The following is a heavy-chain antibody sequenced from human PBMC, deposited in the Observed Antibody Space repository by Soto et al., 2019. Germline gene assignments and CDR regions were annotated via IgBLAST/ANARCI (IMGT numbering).Heavy chain of an antibody. CDR2: IWYDGSNK. V-gene: IGHV3-33*01. Sequence: QVQLVESGGGVVQPGRSLRLSCAASGFTFSSYGMHWVRQAPGKGLEWVAVIWYDGSNKYYADSVKGRFTISRDNSKNARYLQMNSLRAEDAAVYYCEREDGHHTFDYWGQGTLVTVSS. J-gene: IGHJ4*02. CDR3: EREDGHHTFDY. CDR1: GFTFSSYG.